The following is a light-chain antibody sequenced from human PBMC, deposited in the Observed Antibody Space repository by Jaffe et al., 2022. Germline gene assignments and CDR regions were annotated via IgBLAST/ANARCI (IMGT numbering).Light chain of an antibody. V-gene: IGLV2-14*01. CDR1: SSDVGGYNY. Sequence: QSALAQPASVSGSPGQSITISCTGTSSDVGGYNYVSWYQQHSGKAPKLMIYEVTNRPSGVSNRFSGSKSGNTASLTISGLQADDEADYFCSSYTSRDSLVFGGGTKLTVL. CDR2: EVT. J-gene: IGLJ3*02. CDR3: SSYTSRDSLV.